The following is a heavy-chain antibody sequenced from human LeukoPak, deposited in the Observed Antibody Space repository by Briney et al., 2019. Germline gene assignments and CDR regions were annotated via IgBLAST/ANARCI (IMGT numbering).Heavy chain of an antibody. Sequence: GGSLRLSCAASGFSFRSYSMNWVRQAPGKGLVWVSRIKTDGSIISYADSVKGRFTISRDNAENTLYLQMNSLGAEDTAVYYCARVGQGEWFFDLWGRGTLVTVSS. J-gene: IGHJ2*01. V-gene: IGHV3-74*01. CDR1: GFSFRSYS. CDR2: IKTDGSII. CDR3: ARVGQGEWFFDL. D-gene: IGHD1-26*01.